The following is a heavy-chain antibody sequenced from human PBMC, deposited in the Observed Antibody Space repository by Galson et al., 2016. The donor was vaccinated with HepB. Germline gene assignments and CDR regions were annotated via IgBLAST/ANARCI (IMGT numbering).Heavy chain of an antibody. J-gene: IGHJ4*02. CDR2: SSYSGNT. CDR1: GFTVSSNY. V-gene: IGHV3-66*03. CDR3: ARGGGTPGYFDY. Sequence: SLRLSCAASGFTVSSNYMTWVRQAPGKGLEWVSTSSYSGNTYYADSVKGRFTISRDNSKNTLYLQMNSLITDDTAVYYCARGGGTPGYFDYWGQGTLVTVSS.